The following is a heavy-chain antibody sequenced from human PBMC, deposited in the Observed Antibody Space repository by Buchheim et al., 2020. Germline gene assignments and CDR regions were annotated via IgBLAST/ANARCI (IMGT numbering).Heavy chain of an antibody. CDR3: ARGKFGNYYYYGMDV. Sequence: EVQLVESGGGLVQPGGSLRLSCAASGFTFSSYWMSWVRQAPGKGLEWVANIKQDGSETYYVDSVKGRFTISRDTAKNSLYLQMNSLRAEDTAVYYCARGKFGNYYYYGMDVWGQGTT. CDR2: IKQDGSET. V-gene: IGHV3-7*04. CDR1: GFTFSSYW. D-gene: IGHD3-16*01. J-gene: IGHJ6*02.